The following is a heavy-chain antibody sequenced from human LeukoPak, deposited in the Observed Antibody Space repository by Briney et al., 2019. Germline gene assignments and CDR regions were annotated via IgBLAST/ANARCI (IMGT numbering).Heavy chain of an antibody. J-gene: IGHJ3*02. D-gene: IGHD3-22*01. CDR2: IYHSGST. CDR1: GGSISSGDYY. Sequence: SETLSLTCTVSGGSISSGDYYWSWIRQPPGKGLEWIGYIYHSGSTYYNPSLKSRVTISVDRSKNQFSLKLSSVTAADTAVYYCARERAYYYDSSGYYCSAFDIWGQGTMVTVSS. V-gene: IGHV4-30-2*01. CDR3: ARERAYYYDSSGYYCSAFDI.